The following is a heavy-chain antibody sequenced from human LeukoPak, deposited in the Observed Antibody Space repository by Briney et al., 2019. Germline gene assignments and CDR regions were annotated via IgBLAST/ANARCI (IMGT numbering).Heavy chain of an antibody. J-gene: IGHJ5*02. Sequence: ASVKVSCKASGYTFTGYHMHWVRQAPGQGPEWMGRINPNSGGTNYAQKFQGRVTMTRDTSISTAYMELSRLRSDDTAVYYCARGHAHNYYDSSGYYSWFDPWGQGTLVTVSS. CDR2: INPNSGGT. CDR3: ARGHAHNYYDSSGYYSWFDP. V-gene: IGHV1-2*06. D-gene: IGHD3-22*01. CDR1: GYTFTGYH.